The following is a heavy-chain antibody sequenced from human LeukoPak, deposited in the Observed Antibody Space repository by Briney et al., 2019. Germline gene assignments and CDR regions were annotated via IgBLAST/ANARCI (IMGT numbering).Heavy chain of an antibody. J-gene: IGHJ1*01. Sequence: GGSLRLSCAASGFTFSSYSMNWVRQAPGKGLEWVSSISSSSSYIYYADSVKGRFTISRDNAKNSLYLQMNSLRAEDTAVYHCARAYVPSYRGNPGAEYFQHWGQGTLVTVSS. CDR1: GFTFSSYS. CDR2: ISSSSSYI. CDR3: ARAYVPSYRGNPGAEYFQH. D-gene: IGHD4-23*01. V-gene: IGHV3-21*01.